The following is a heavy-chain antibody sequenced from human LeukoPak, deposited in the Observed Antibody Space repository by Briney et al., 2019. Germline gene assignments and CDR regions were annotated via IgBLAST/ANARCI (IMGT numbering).Heavy chain of an antibody. CDR1: GYTFTSYG. CDR2: ISAYNGNT. J-gene: IGHJ6*02. Sequence: ASVTVSCKASGYTFTSYGISWVRQAPGQGLEWMGWISAYNGNTNYAQKLQGRVTMTTDTSTSTAYMELRSLRSDDTAVYYCAREPDTAMVLDYYYYGMDVWGQGTTVTVSS. D-gene: IGHD5-18*01. CDR3: AREPDTAMVLDYYYYGMDV. V-gene: IGHV1-18*01.